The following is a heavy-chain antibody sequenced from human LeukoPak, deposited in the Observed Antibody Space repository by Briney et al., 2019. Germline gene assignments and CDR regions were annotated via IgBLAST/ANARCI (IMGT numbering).Heavy chain of an antibody. V-gene: IGHV3-11*04. CDR2: ISTSGSTI. Sequence: GGSLRPSCAASGFTFSDYYMSWIRQAPGKGLEWVSYISTSGSTIYYADSVKGRFTISRDNAKNSLYLQMNSLRAEDTAVYYCARSGSYYKVDYWGQGTLVTVSS. D-gene: IGHD1-26*01. CDR3: ARSGSYYKVDY. CDR1: GFTFSDYY. J-gene: IGHJ4*02.